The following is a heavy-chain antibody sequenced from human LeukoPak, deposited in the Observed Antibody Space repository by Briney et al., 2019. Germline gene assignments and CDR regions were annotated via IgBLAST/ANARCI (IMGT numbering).Heavy chain of an antibody. J-gene: IGHJ4*02. V-gene: IGHV1-2*02. CDR1: GYTFTGYY. CDR2: INPNSGGT. Sequence: GASVKVSCKASGYTFTGYYMHWVRQAPGQGLEWMGWINPNSGGTNYAQKLQGRVTMTTDTSTSTAYMELRSLRSDDTAVYYCARDLSPRQNDWQRKDFDYWGQGTLVTVSS. CDR3: ARDLSPRQNDWQRKDFDY. D-gene: IGHD3-9*01.